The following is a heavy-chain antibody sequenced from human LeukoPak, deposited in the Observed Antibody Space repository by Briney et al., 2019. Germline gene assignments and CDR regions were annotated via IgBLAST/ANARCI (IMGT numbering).Heavy chain of an antibody. CDR3: ARALSGWPIDY. J-gene: IGHJ4*02. D-gene: IGHD6-19*01. CDR2: IYYSGST. CDR1: GGSISSSSYY. V-gene: IGHV4-39*07. Sequence: SETLSLTCTVSGGSISSSSYYWGWIRQPPGKGLEWIGSIYYSGSTYYNPSLKSRVTISVDTSKNQFSLKLSSVTAADTAVYYCARALSGWPIDYWGQGTLVTVSS.